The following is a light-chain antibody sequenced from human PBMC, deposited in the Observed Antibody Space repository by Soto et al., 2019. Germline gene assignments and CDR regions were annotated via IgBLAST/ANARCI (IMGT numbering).Light chain of an antibody. V-gene: IGKV2-28*01. CDR1: QSLLHSNGYNY. CDR2: LGS. Sequence: DIVMTQSPLSLPVTPGEPASISCRSSQSLLHSNGYNYLDWYLLKPGQSPQLLIYLGSNRATGVPDRFSGSGSGTDFTLKISRVEAEDVGIYYCLQTLQTLRTFGRGNKVDIK. CDR3: LQTLQTLRT. J-gene: IGKJ3*01.